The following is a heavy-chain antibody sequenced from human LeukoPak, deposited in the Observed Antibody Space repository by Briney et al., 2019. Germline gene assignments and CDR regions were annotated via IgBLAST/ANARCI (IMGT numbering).Heavy chain of an antibody. D-gene: IGHD3-16*01. Sequence: PSETLSLTCTVSGYSIRSGYYWAWIRQPPGKGLEWIGSTYHSGGTDYNPSLKSRVSISVDTSKNQFSLQLSSLTAADTAVYYCARDLRMGGPWRQFDYWGQGTLVTVSS. CDR3: ARDLRMGGPWRQFDY. CDR1: GYSIRSGYY. CDR2: TYHSGGT. J-gene: IGHJ4*02. V-gene: IGHV4-38-2*02.